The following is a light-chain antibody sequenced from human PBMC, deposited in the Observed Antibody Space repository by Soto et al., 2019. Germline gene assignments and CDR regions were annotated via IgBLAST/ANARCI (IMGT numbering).Light chain of an antibody. Sequence: ELVMTQSPASLSLSRGERAALCCRASQSVSSDLAWYQQKPGQAPRLLMYGASARAAGIPARFSGSWSGTEFTLTINSLQSEDSAVYYCQHYQNWHTFGGGTKVDIK. CDR1: QSVSSD. V-gene: IGKV3-15*01. J-gene: IGKJ4*01. CDR2: GAS. CDR3: QHYQNWHT.